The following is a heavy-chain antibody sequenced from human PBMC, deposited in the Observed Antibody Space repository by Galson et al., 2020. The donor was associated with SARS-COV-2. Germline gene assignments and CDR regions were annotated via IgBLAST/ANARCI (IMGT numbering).Heavy chain of an antibody. CDR1: TFIVRSNF. D-gene: IGHD1-26*01. V-gene: IGHV3-66*02. CDR2: IHIGDTT. CDR3: AREGFSGSYDRWFDP. J-gene: IGHJ5*02. Sequence: GESLKISCAASTFIVRSNFMTWVRQAPGKGLEWVSTIHIGDTTDYADSVRGRFTVSRDNSKNTVYLQMNSLKVEDTAVYYCAREGFSGSYDRWFDPWGLGTLVTVSS.